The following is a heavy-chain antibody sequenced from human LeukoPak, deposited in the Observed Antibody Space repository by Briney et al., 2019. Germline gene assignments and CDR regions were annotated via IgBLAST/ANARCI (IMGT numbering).Heavy chain of an antibody. V-gene: IGHV3-48*01. J-gene: IGHJ4*02. CDR1: GFTFSSYS. Sequence: GGSLRLSWGASGFTFSSYSMNWVRQAPGKGLEWVSYISSSSSTIYYADSVKGRFTISRDNAKNSLYLQMNSLRAEDTAVYYCARTSGLRSTYFDYWGQGTLVTVSS. D-gene: IGHD5-12*01. CDR2: ISSSSSTI. CDR3: ARTSGLRSTYFDY.